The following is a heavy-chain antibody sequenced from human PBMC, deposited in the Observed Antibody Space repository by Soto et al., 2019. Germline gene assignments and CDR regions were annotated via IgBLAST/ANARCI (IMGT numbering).Heavy chain of an antibody. CDR3: AREHLWGAAMVLWYLDL. J-gene: IGHJ2*01. CDR1: GFTFSSYA. CDR2: ISYDGSNK. V-gene: IGHV3-30-3*01. D-gene: IGHD5-18*01. Sequence: QVQLVESGGGVVQPGRSLRLSCAASGFTFSSYAMHWVRQAPGKGLEWVAVISYDGSNKYYADSVKGRFTISRDNSKNTPYRQLNRLRVKETVVYYCAREHLWGAAMVLWYLDLRGRGTLVPVSS.